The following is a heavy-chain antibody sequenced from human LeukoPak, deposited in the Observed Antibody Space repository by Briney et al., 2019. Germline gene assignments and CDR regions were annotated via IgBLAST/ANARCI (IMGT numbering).Heavy chain of an antibody. CDR1: GYTFTSYD. J-gene: IGHJ6*03. CDR2: INTNTGNP. CDR3: AMGYSYGPSDMDV. Sequence: ASVTVSCKASGYTFTSYDSNWVRQAPGQGLEWMGWINTNTGNPTYAQGFTGRFVFSLDTSVSTAYLQISSLMAEDTAVYYCAMGYSYGPSDMDVWGKGTTVTVSS. V-gene: IGHV7-4-1*02. D-gene: IGHD5-18*01.